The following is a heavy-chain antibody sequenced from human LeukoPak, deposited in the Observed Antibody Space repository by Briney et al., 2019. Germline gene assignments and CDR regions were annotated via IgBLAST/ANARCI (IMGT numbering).Heavy chain of an antibody. D-gene: IGHD5-12*01. V-gene: IGHV4-38-2*01. CDR1: GYSISSGYY. J-gene: IGHJ3*02. CDR2: IYHSGST. CDR3: ARSEGYTLAFDI. Sequence: SETLSLTCAVSGYSISSGYYWGWIRQPPGEGLEWIGSIYHSGSTYYNPSLKSRVTISVDTSKNQFSLKLSSVTAADTAVYYCARSEGYTLAFDIWGQGTMVTVSS.